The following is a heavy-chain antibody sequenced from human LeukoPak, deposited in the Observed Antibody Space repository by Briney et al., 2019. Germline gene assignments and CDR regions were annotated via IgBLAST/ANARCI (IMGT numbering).Heavy chain of an antibody. CDR1: GGSISSDF. CDR3: ARYKTTVVLGAFDV. V-gene: IGHV4-59*01. D-gene: IGHD4-23*01. J-gene: IGHJ3*01. Sequence: SETLSLTCTVSGGSISSDFWGWIRQPPGKGLEYIGYIYHSGSTTHNPALKSRLTISLDKSNNQFSLNLSSVTAADTAMYYCARYKTTVVLGAFDVWGQGTMVTVSS. CDR2: IYHSGST.